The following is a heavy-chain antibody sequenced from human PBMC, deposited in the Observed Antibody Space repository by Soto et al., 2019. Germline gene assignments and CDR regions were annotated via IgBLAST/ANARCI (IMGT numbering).Heavy chain of an antibody. D-gene: IGHD2-21*02. CDR2: IYYSGST. V-gene: IGHV4-31*03. J-gene: IGHJ5*02. CDR3: ARTLIVVVTAIPVGWFDP. CDR1: GGSISSGGYY. Sequence: PSETLSLTCTVSGGSISSGGYYWSWIRQHPGKGLEWIGYIYYSGSTYYNPSLKSRVTISVDTSKNQFSLKLSSVTAADTAVYYCARTLIVVVTAIPVGWFDPWGQGTLVTVSS.